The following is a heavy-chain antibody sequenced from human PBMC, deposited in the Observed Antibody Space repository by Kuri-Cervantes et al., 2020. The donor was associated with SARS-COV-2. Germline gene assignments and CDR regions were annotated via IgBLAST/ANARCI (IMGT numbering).Heavy chain of an antibody. CDR3: ARDPGFTYYYGSGSYPTHAFDI. Sequence: GESLKISCAASGFTVSSNYMTWVRQAPGRGLVWVSILYSSFTTYFADSVKGRLAISRDNSKNMLHLQMRSLRAEDTAVYYCARDPGFTYYYGSGSYPTHAFDIWGRGTMITVSS. CDR1: GFTVSSNY. V-gene: IGHV3-53*01. CDR2: LYSSFTT. J-gene: IGHJ3*02. D-gene: IGHD3-10*01.